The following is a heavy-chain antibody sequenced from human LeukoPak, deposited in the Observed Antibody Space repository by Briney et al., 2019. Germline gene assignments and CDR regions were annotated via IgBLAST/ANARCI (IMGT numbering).Heavy chain of an antibody. J-gene: IGHJ6*02. V-gene: IGHV3-30-3*01. CDR2: ISYDGSNK. D-gene: IGHD3-22*01. CDR3: AKDWRYDSSGYRRPHYYGMDV. CDR1: GFTFSSYA. Sequence: GRSLRLSCAASGFTFSSYAMHWVRQAPGKGLEWVAVISYDGSNKYYADSVKGRFTISRDNSKNTLYLQMNSLRAEDTAVYYCAKDWRYDSSGYRRPHYYGMDVWGQGTTVTVSS.